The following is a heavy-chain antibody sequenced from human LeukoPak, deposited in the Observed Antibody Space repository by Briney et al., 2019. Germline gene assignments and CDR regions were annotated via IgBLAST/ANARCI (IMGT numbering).Heavy chain of an antibody. CDR2: IYTSGST. J-gene: IGHJ3*02. CDR1: GGSISSYY. D-gene: IGHD6-19*01. V-gene: IGHV4-4*07. Sequence: PSETLSLTCTVSGGSISSYYWSWIRQPAGKGLEWIGRIYTSGSTNYNPSLKSRVTMSVDTSKNQFSLKLSSVPAADTAVYYCARGPVHGYSSGWSAFDIWGQGTMVTVSS. CDR3: ARGPVHGYSSGWSAFDI.